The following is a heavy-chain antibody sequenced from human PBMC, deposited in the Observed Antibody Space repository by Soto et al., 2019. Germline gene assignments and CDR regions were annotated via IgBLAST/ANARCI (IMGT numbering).Heavy chain of an antibody. Sequence: PSETLSLTCSVSGASVSSGHSYWTWLRQPPGKGLDWLGYIVYNGSTSYDPSLKSRLTISIDTSKNRFSLRLSSVTAADTAVYYCGVLYYDASDSYYFDYWGRGALVTV. D-gene: IGHD3-22*01. J-gene: IGHJ4*02. CDR2: IVYNGST. V-gene: IGHV4-30-4*01. CDR1: GASVSSGHSY. CDR3: GVLYYDASDSYYFDY.